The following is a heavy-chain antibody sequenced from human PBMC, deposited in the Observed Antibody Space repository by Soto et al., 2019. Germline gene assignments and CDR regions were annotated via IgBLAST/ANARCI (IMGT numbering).Heavy chain of an antibody. CDR1: GFTFSSYA. CDR2: ISGSGGST. D-gene: IGHD3-10*01. J-gene: IGHJ4*02. Sequence: LRLSCAASGFTFSSYAMSWVRQAPGKGLEWVSAISGSGGSTYYADSVKGRFTISRDNSKNTLYLQMNSLRAEDTAVYYCAKHTYGSGSRLSFDYWGQGTLVTVSS. CDR3: AKHTYGSGSRLSFDY. V-gene: IGHV3-23*01.